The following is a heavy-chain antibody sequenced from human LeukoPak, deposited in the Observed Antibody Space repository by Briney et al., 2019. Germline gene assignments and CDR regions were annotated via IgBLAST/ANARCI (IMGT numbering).Heavy chain of an antibody. CDR3: AREYDSSGYNY. CDR2: IYYSGST. D-gene: IGHD3-22*01. J-gene: IGHJ4*02. Sequence: SETLSLTCTVSGGSISSYYWSWIRQPPGKGLEWIGYIYYSGSTNYNPSLKSRVTISVDTSRDQFSLTVTSVTAADTAVYFCAREYDSSGYNYWGQGTLVTVSS. CDR1: GGSISSYY. V-gene: IGHV4-59*01.